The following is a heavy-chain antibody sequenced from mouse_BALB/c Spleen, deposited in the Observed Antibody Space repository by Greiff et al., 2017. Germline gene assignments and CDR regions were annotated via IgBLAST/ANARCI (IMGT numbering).Heavy chain of an antibody. Sequence: VQLKESGGGLVKPGGSLKLSCAASGFAFSSYDMSWVRQTPEKRLEWVAYISSGGGSTYYPDTVKGRFTISRDNAKNTLYLQMSSLKSEDTAMYYCARHPITRGRDYWGQGTSVTVSS. CDR1: GFAFSSYD. CDR3: ARHPITRGRDY. J-gene: IGHJ4*01. D-gene: IGHD1-2*01. V-gene: IGHV5-12-1*01. CDR2: ISSGGGST.